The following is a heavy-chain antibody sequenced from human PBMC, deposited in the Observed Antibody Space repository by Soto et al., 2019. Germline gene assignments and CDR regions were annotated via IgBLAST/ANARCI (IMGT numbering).Heavy chain of an antibody. CDR2: ISSSSSYI. Sequence: GGSLRLSCAASGFTFSSYSMNWVRQAPGKGLEWVSSISSSSSYIYYADSVKGRFTISRDNAKNSLYLQMNSLRAEDTAVYYCARDSPSYGDSVPHYYYYMDVWGKGTTVTVSS. CDR1: GFTFSSYS. V-gene: IGHV3-21*01. J-gene: IGHJ6*03. D-gene: IGHD4-17*01. CDR3: ARDSPSYGDSVPHYYYYMDV.